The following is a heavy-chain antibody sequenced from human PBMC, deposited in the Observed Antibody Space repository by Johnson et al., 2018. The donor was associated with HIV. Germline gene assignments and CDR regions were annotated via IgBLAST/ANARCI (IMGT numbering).Heavy chain of an antibody. V-gene: IGHV3-30*14. CDR1: GFTFSTYA. CDR2: ISHDGSNK. Sequence: QVQLVESGGGLVQPGRSLRLSCAASGFTFSTYAMHWVRQAPGKGLEWVAVISHDGSNKYYADSLKDRFTISRDNSKNTLYLQMNSLRAEDTAVYYCAREEWGYYDSSGYYYVGAFDIWGQGTMVTVSS. D-gene: IGHD3-22*01. CDR3: AREEWGYYDSSGYYYVGAFDI. J-gene: IGHJ3*02.